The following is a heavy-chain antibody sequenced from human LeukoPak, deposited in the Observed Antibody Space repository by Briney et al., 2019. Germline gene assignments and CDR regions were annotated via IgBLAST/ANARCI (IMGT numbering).Heavy chain of an antibody. CDR3: ARASYSGYDPNWFDP. CDR2: IIPIFGTA. CDR1: GYTFTSYY. J-gene: IGHJ5*02. Sequence: SVKVSCKASGYTFTSYYMHWVRQAPGQGLEWMGGIIPIFGTANYAQKFQGRVTITADESTSTAYMELSSLRSEDTAVYYCARASYSGYDPNWFDPWGQGTLVTVSS. D-gene: IGHD5-12*01. V-gene: IGHV1-69*13.